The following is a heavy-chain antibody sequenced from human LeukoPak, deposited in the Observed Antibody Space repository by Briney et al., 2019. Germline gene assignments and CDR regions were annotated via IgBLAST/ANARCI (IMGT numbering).Heavy chain of an antibody. V-gene: IGHV1-2*02. CDR3: ARDIDGSGTLRGLFDY. D-gene: IGHD3-10*01. Sequence: ASMKVSCKASGYTFTGYYIHWVRQAPGQGLEWMGWINPNSGGTNYAQKFQGRVTMTRDTSISTAYMELSRLRSDDTAVYYCARDIDGSGTLRGLFDYWGQGTLVTVSS. CDR2: INPNSGGT. J-gene: IGHJ4*02. CDR1: GYTFTGYY.